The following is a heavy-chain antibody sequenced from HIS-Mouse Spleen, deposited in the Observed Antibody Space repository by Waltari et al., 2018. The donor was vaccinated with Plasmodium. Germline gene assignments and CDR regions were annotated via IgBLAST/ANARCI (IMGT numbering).Heavy chain of an antibody. CDR3: ASSGSGSYYY. J-gene: IGHJ4*02. D-gene: IGHD3-10*01. CDR1: GGSFSGYY. V-gene: IGHV4-34*01. CDR2: INHSGST. Sequence: QVQLQQWGAGLFKPSETLSLTCAVYGGSFSGYYWSWIRQPPGKGLAWIGEINHSGSTNYNPSLKSRVTISVDTSKNQFSLKLSSVTAADTAVYYCASSGSGSYYYWGQGTLVTVSS.